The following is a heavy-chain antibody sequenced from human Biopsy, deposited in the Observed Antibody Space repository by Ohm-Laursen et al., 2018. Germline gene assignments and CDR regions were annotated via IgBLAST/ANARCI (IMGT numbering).Heavy chain of an antibody. V-gene: IGHV1-18*01. CDR2: IRPLNGDT. CDR3: ARGEIAFGELIVSLDS. J-gene: IGHJ4*02. D-gene: IGHD3-16*02. Sequence: GSSVKVSCKTSGYNFISYSIHWVRQAPGQGLEWLGWIRPLNGDTKYGQKFQDRVTMTTDTSTSTVYMELTSLRSDDTAVYYCARGEIAFGELIVSLDSWGQGTLVTVSS. CDR1: GYNFISYS.